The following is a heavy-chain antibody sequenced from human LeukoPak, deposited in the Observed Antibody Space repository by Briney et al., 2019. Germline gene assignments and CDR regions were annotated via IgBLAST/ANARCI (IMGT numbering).Heavy chain of an antibody. V-gene: IGHV3-33*01. CDR2: IWYDGSNE. Sequence: GRSLRLSCAASGFTFSTYAMHWVRQAPGKGLEWVAVIWYDGSNEYYADSVKGRFTISRDNSKNTLYLQMNSLRAEDTAVYYCATRILSLVYWGQGTLVTVSS. CDR3: ATRILSLVY. CDR1: GFTFSTYA. J-gene: IGHJ4*02. D-gene: IGHD3-3*02.